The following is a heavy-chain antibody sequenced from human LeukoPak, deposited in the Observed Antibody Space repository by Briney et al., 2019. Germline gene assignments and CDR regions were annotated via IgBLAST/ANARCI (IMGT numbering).Heavy chain of an antibody. Sequence: SETLSLTCTVSGGSISISNYYWGWIRQPPGKGLEWIGNIYYTEGTYYNPSLKSRVTISVDTSKNQFSLKLSSVTAADTAVYYCAMVRGASDYWGQGTLVTVSS. CDR1: GGSISISNYY. V-gene: IGHV4-39*01. CDR2: IYYTEGT. J-gene: IGHJ4*02. D-gene: IGHD3-10*01. CDR3: AMVRGASDY.